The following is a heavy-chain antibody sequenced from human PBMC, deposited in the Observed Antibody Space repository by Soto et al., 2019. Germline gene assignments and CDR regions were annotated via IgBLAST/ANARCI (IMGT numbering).Heavy chain of an antibody. D-gene: IGHD3-10*01. V-gene: IGHV4-30-4*01. CDR3: ARDSMVREHYYGMDV. CDR1: GGSISSGDYY. J-gene: IGHJ6*02. CDR2: IYYSGST. Sequence: SETLSLTCTVSGGSISSGDYYWSWIRQPPGKGLEWIGYIYYSGSTYYNPSLKSRVTISVDTSKNQFSLKLSSVTAADTAVYYCARDSMVREHYYGMDVWGQGTTVTVSS.